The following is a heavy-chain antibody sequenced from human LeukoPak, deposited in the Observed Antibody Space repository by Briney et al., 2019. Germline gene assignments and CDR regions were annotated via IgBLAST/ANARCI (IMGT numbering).Heavy chain of an antibody. D-gene: IGHD6-19*01. Sequence: GGSLRLSCAASGFTFSSYAMSWVRQAPGKGLEWVSGISGRDGNTYYADSVKGRFTISRDNSKNTLYLQMISLRVEDTAIYYCAKDRIVMSGFLDYWGQGTLVTVSS. J-gene: IGHJ4*02. CDR1: GFTFSSYA. CDR2: ISGRDGNT. V-gene: IGHV3-23*01. CDR3: AKDRIVMSGFLDY.